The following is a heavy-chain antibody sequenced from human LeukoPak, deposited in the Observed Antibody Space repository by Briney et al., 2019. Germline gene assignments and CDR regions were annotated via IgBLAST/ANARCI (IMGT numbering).Heavy chain of an antibody. Sequence: GGSLRLSCAASGFTFSSYGMSWVRQAPGKGLEWVSAISGSGGSTYYADSVKGRFTISRDNSKNTLYLQMNSLRAEDTAVYYCARDHYGYRYYYYYMDVWGKGTTVTVSS. V-gene: IGHV3-23*01. J-gene: IGHJ6*03. D-gene: IGHD3-10*01. CDR1: GFTFSSYG. CDR3: ARDHYGYRYYYYYMDV. CDR2: ISGSGGST.